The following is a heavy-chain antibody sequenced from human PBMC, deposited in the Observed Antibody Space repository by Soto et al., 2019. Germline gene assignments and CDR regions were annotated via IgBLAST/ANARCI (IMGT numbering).Heavy chain of an antibody. J-gene: IGHJ5*02. CDR1: GFTFSSYA. V-gene: IGHV3-23*01. D-gene: IGHD3-10*01. CDR3: AKDQYYYGSGSYYKTNWFDP. Sequence: PGGSLRLSCAASGFTFSSYAMSWVRQAPGKGLEWVSAISGSGGSTYYADSVKGRFTISRDNSKNTLYLQMNSLRAEDTAVYYCAKDQYYYGSGSYYKTNWFDPWGQGTLVTVSS. CDR2: ISGSGGST.